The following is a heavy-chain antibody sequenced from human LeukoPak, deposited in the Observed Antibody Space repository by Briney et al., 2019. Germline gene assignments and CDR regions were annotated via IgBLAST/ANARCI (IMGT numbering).Heavy chain of an antibody. V-gene: IGHV1-18*01. D-gene: IGHD1-1*01. CDR3: ARDRYNSIWNDVDWFDP. CDR2: ISAYNGNT. J-gene: IGHJ5*02. Sequence: ASVKVSCKASGYTFTSYGISWVRQAPGQGLEWMGWISAYNGNTNYAQKLQGRVTMTTDTSTSTAYMELRSLRSDDTAVYYCARDRYNSIWNDVDWFDPWGQGTLVTVSS. CDR1: GYTFTSYG.